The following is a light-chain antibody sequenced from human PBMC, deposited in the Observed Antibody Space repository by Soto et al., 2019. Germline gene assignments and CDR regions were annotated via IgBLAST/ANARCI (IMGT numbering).Light chain of an antibody. CDR1: QSVSSY. CDR3: QQRSNWT. V-gene: IGKV3-11*01. CDR2: DAS. J-gene: IGKJ1*01. Sequence: EIVLTQSPATLSLSPGERATLSCRASQSVSSYLAWYQQKPGQAPRLLIYDASNRATGIPARFSGSGSGTDFTLTISRLEAEDFSVYYCQQRSNWTFGQGTKVEIK.